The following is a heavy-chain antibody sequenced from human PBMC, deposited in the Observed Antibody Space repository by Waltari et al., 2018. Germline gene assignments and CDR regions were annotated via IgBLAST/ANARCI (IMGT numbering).Heavy chain of an antibody. D-gene: IGHD3-16*01. V-gene: IGHV1-69*01. CDR1: RGTLNTDS. Sequence: QVHLVQSGAELKRPGSSVKVSCKASRGTLNTDSLTWVRQVSGKGLEWMGGIVPFSRTAMYAQDFQGRVTITADDSTGTGYLELNNLTSEDTGFYYCAIKGGTVSTKYYFETWGQGTLVIVSS. CDR2: IVPFSRTA. CDR3: AIKGGTVSTKYYFET. J-gene: IGHJ4*02.